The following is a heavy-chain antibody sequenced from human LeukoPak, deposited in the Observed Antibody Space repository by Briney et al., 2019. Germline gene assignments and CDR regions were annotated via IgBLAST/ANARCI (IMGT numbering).Heavy chain of an antibody. J-gene: IGHJ5*02. CDR2: IHSGTT. CDR3: ARDSGTTGEVKFDP. Sequence: SETLSLTCSVSGGSITSYYLSWIRQPAGKGLEWIGRIHSGTTTYNPSLKSRVTMSLDTSKNQVSLTLTSVTAADTALYYCARDSGTTGEVKFDPWGQGTLVTVSS. V-gene: IGHV4-4*07. CDR1: GGSITSYY. D-gene: IGHD3-10*01.